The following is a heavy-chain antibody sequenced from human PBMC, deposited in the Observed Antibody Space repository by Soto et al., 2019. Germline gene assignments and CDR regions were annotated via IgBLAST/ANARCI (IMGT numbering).Heavy chain of an antibody. V-gene: IGHV3-33*01. J-gene: IGHJ6*01. Sequence: PGGSLRLSCAASGFTFSSYCMHLVRQGPGKGLECVSVIWYDGSDKYYADSVKGRFTISRDNSKNTLYLQMNSLRAEDTAVYYCARAAYSGHAYEGYYYYYGMAVWGPGPPVTLSS. CDR3: ARAAYSGHAYEGYYYYYGMAV. CDR2: IWYDGSDK. CDR1: GFTFSSYC. D-gene: IGHD5-12*01.